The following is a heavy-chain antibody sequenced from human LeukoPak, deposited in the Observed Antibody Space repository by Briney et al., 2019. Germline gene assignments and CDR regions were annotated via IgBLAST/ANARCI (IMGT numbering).Heavy chain of an antibody. CDR1: GGSFSGYY. V-gene: IGHV4-34*01. Sequence: SSETLSLTCAVYGGSFSGYYWSWIRQPPGKGLEWIGEINNSGSTNYNPSIKSRVTVSIDTSKNQFSLKLSSVTAADTAVYYGARRGSGGSCYNYWGQGTLVTVSS. CDR2: INNSGST. D-gene: IGHD2-15*01. CDR3: ARRGSGGSCYNY. J-gene: IGHJ4*02.